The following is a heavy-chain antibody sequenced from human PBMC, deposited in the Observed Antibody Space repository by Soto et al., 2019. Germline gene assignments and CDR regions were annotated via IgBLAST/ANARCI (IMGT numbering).Heavy chain of an antibody. D-gene: IGHD5-12*01. Sequence: ASVKVSCKASGGTFSSYAIIWVRQAPGQGLEWMGGIIPIFGTANYAQKFQGRVTITADESTSTTYMELSSLRSEDTAVYYCASSVAKYYYYGMDVWGQGTTVTVSS. CDR2: IIPIFGTA. V-gene: IGHV1-69*13. CDR3: ASSVAKYYYYGMDV. J-gene: IGHJ6*02. CDR1: GGTFSSYA.